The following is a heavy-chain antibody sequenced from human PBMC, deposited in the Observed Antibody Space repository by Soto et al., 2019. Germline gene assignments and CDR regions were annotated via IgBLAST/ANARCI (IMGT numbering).Heavy chain of an antibody. CDR3: TTDLRGLLWFGEPSDWAFDI. V-gene: IGHV3-15*01. CDR1: GFTFSNAW. CDR2: IKSKTDGGTT. J-gene: IGHJ3*02. D-gene: IGHD3-10*01. Sequence: EVQLVESGGGLVKPGGSLRLSCAASGFTFSNAWMSWVRQAPGKGLEWVGRIKSKTDGGTTDYAAPVKGRFTISRDDSKSTLYLQMNSLKTEDTAVYYCTTDLRGLLWFGEPSDWAFDIWGQGTMVTVSS.